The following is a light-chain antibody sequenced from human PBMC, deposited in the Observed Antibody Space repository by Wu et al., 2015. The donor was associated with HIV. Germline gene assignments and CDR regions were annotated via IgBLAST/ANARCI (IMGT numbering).Light chain of an antibody. CDR2: EAS. J-gene: IGKJ5*01. CDR1: QSINSW. V-gene: IGKV1-5*03. Sequence: DIQMTQSPSTLSASVGDTVTITCRASQSINSWLTWYQQKPGKAPKLLIYEASTLESGVPSRFSGSGSGTDFILTISSLQPEDFATYYCQQSYNTPITFGQGTRLEIK. CDR3: QQSYNTPIT.